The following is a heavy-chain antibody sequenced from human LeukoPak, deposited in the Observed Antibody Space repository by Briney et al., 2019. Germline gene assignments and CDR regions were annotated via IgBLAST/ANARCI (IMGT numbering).Heavy chain of an antibody. J-gene: IGHJ4*02. CDR2: ISSSSSYI. CDR3: ARDLYGDYVYFDY. V-gene: IGHV3-21*01. D-gene: IGHD4-17*01. Sequence: SGGSLRLSCAASGFTFSSYSMNWVRQAPGKGLEWVSSISSSSSYIYYADSVKGRFTISRDNAKNSLYLQMNSLRAEDTAVYYCARDLYGDYVYFDYWGQGTLVTVSS. CDR1: GFTFSSYS.